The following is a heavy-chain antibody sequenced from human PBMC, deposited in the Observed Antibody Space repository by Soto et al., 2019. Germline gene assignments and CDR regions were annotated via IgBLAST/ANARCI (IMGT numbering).Heavy chain of an antibody. CDR1: GGTFSSYA. J-gene: IGHJ5*02. Sequence: QVHLVQSGAEVKKPGSSVKVSCKASGGTFSSYAVNWVRQAPGQGLEWMGEIIPMYGTTNYAEKFQGRVTITAHASPSTAYLELISLRSEDTAVYYCARGVWDCRCGGCYGWFDPWGQGTLVTVSS. CDR3: ARGVWDCRCGGCYGWFDP. D-gene: IGHD2-15*01. CDR2: IIPMYGTT. V-gene: IGHV1-69*01.